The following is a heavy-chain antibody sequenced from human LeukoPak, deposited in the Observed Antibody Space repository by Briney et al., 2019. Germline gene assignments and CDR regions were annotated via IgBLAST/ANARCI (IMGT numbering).Heavy chain of an antibody. CDR3: AGSRTVTTTFGFS. J-gene: IGHJ4*02. CDR2: INSDGSNT. Sequence: GGSLRLSCAASGFTFSSYWMHWVRQAPGKGLVWVSRINSDGSNTSYADSVKGRFTISRDNAKNTLYLQMNSLGADDTAVYYCAGSRTVTTTFGFSWGQGTPVTVSS. D-gene: IGHD4-17*01. V-gene: IGHV3-74*01. CDR1: GFTFSSYW.